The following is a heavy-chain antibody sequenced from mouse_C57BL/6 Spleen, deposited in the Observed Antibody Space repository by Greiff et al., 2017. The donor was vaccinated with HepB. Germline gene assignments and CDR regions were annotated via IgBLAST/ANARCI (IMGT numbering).Heavy chain of an antibody. CDR3: AREDYGSSSVDY. CDR2: IYPGSGST. J-gene: IGHJ2*01. V-gene: IGHV1-55*01. Sequence: QVQLKQPGAELVKPGASVKMSCKASGYTFTSYWITWVKQRPGQGLEWIGDIYPGSGSTNYNEKFKSKATLTVDTSSSTAYMQLSSLTSEDSAVYFCAREDYGSSSVDYWGQGTTLTVSS. D-gene: IGHD1-1*01. CDR1: GYTFTSYW.